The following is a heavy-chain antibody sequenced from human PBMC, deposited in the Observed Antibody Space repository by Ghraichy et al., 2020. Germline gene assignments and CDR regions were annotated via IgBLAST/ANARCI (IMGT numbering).Heavy chain of an antibody. CDR1: GFTFSSYA. CDR2: ISGSGVST. J-gene: IGHJ4*02. CDR3: AKDGYSSGRIFDY. V-gene: IGHV3-23*01. D-gene: IGHD6-19*01. Sequence: GGSLRLSCTASGFTFSSYAMSWVRQAPGKGLEWVSGISGSGVSTYYADSVKGRFTISRDNFKNTLYLQMNSLRGEDTAVYYCAKDGYSSGRIFDYWGQGTLVTISS.